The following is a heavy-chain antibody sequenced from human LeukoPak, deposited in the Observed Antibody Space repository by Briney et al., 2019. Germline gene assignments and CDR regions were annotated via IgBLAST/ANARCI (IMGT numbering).Heavy chain of an antibody. V-gene: IGHV3-48*01. D-gene: IGHD2/OR15-2a*01. CDR3: AGVGGKGELVLEAY. CDR2: ISSSSSTI. J-gene: IGHJ4*02. Sequence: GGSLRLSGAAAAFTFNGYSMNWLRQAPGKGRKWVSYISSSSSTIYYADSVKGRFTISRDNAKNSLYLQMNRLRVKDTAVYYGAGVGGKGELVLEAYWGEGTLVTASS. CDR1: AFTFNGYS.